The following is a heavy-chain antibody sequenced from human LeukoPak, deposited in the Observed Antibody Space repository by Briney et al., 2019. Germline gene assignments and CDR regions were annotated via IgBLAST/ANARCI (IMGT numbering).Heavy chain of an antibody. CDR3: ARKAVGETSNYFDY. D-gene: IGHD1-26*01. CDR1: GGSLSGNY. CDR2: INHSGNT. J-gene: IGHJ4*02. Sequence: RSETLPLTCAVYGGSLSGNYWTWLRQPPGKRLEWIGEINHSGNTNYNPSLKSRVTISVDTPKNQISLKLSSVTAADTAVYYCARKAVGETSNYFDYWGQGTLVTVSS. V-gene: IGHV4-34*01.